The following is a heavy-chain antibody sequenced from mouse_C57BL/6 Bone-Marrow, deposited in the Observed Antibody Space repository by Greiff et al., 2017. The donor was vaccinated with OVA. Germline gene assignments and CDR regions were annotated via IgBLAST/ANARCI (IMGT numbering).Heavy chain of an antibody. CDR2: IDPSDSYT. V-gene: IGHV1-50*01. CDR1: GYTFTSYW. CDR3: AIYDGYYGFAY. D-gene: IGHD2-3*01. Sequence: QVQLQQPGAELVKPGASVKLSCKASGYTFTSYWMQWVKQRPGQGLEWIGEIDPSDSYTNYNQKFKGKATLTVDTSSSPAYMQLSSLTSEDSAVYYCAIYDGYYGFAYWGQGTLVTVSA. J-gene: IGHJ3*01.